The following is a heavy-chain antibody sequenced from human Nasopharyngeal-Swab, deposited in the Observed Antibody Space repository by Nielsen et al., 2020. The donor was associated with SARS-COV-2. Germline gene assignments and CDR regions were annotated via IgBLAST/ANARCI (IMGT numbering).Heavy chain of an antibody. CDR3: ATPQALSIAAGFDL. V-gene: IGHV3-53*01. Sequence: GESLKISCAASGFTVSSNYMSWVRQAPGKGLEWVSVIYSGGSTYYADSVKGRFTISRDNSKNTLYLQMNSLRAEDTAVYYCATPQALSIAAGFDLWGRGTLVTFSS. J-gene: IGHJ2*01. CDR2: IYSGGST. CDR1: GFTVSSNY. D-gene: IGHD6-6*01.